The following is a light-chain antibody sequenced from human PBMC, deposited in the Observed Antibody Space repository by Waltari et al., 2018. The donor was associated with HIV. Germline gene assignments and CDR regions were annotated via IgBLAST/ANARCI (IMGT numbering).Light chain of an antibody. J-gene: IGKJ3*01. Sequence: IVFTQSPGTLSLSPGERATLSCRDRQCVSSSYLAWYQKKPGQATRLLIYGASSRANGIPDRFSGSGYGTDFTLTISRLEPEDFAVYYCQQYGSSPPFTFGPGTKVDIK. V-gene: IGKV3-20*01. CDR1: QCVSSSY. CDR3: QQYGSSPPFT. CDR2: GAS.